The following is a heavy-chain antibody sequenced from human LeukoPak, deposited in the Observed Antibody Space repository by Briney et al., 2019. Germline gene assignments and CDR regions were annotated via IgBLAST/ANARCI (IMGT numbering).Heavy chain of an antibody. J-gene: IGHJ4*02. CDR1: GFTLSNQG. V-gene: IGHV3-30*03. D-gene: IGHD1-1*01. CDR2: ISYDGSNK. CDR3: TRDWNDLYY. Sequence: GRSLRLSCAPYGFTLSNQGMHWVSQDPGNGLEGEAVISYDGSNKYYVDSVKGRFTSARDNSRNMLYLRMNSLRAEDAAFYYSTRDWNDLYYWGQGTLVTVSS.